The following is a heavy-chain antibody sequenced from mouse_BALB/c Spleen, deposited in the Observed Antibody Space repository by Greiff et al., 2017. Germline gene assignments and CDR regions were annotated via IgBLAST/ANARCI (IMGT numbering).Heavy chain of an antibody. CDR1: GFTFSSYA. J-gene: IGHJ4*01. V-gene: IGHV5-9-4*01. Sequence: EVMLVESGGGLVKPGGSLKLSCAASGFTFSSYAMSWVRQSPEKRLEWVAEISSGGSYTYYPDTVTGRFTISRDNAKNTLFLQMTSLRSEDTAMYYCARPYYYGSNPYAMDYWGQGTSVTVSS. CDR3: ARPYYYGSNPYAMDY. CDR2: ISSGGSYT. D-gene: IGHD1-1*01.